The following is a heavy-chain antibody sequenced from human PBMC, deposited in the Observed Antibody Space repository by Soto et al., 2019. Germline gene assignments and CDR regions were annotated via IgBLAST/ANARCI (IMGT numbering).Heavy chain of an antibody. Sequence: GGSLRLSCAASGFIFSSYAVSWVRQAPGKGLEWVSAISGSGISTYYADSVKGRFTISRDNSKNTLYLEMNSLRAEDTAVYYCARAVGPFDYWGQGTLVTVSS. CDR1: GFIFSSYA. CDR2: ISGSGIST. J-gene: IGHJ4*02. D-gene: IGHD1-26*01. V-gene: IGHV3-23*01. CDR3: ARAVGPFDY.